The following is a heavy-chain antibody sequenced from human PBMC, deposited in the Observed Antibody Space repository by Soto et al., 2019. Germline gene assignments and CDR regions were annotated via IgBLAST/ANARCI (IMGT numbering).Heavy chain of an antibody. CDR2: IIPIFGTA. J-gene: IGHJ6*02. Sequence: VKVSCKSCGGTFSSYAISSVRQPPGQELEWMGGIIPIFGTANYAQKFQGRVTITADESTSTAYMELSSLRYEDTAVYYCAEGLTDFWSGYSPYYYYYGMDVWGQGTTVTVSS. CDR1: GGTFSSYA. V-gene: IGHV1-69*13. D-gene: IGHD3-3*01. CDR3: AEGLTDFWSGYSPYYYYYGMDV.